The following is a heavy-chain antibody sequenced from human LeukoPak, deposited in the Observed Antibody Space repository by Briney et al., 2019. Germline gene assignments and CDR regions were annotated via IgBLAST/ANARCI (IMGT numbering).Heavy chain of an antibody. V-gene: IGHV4-59*01. CDR2: IYYSGST. D-gene: IGHD1-26*01. Sequence: SETLSLTCTVSGGSISSYYWSWIRQPPGKGLEWIGYIYYSGSTNYNPSLKSRVTISVDTSKNQFSLKLSSVTAADTAVYYCAREGSYSAFDYWGQGTLVTVSS. CDR3: AREGSYSAFDY. CDR1: GGSISSYY. J-gene: IGHJ4*02.